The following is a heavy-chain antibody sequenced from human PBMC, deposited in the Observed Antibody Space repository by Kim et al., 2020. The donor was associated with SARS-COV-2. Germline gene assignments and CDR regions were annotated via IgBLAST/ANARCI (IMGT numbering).Heavy chain of an antibody. Sequence: GGSLRLSCAASGFTFNTYGMHWVRQAPGKGLEWVAVISYDGSNKYYVDSVKGRFTISRDNPKNTLYLQMNSLRLEDTAVYYCARSVSGCYVGYDYWGQGSLVTVSS. CDR2: ISYDGSNK. CDR3: ARSVSGCYVGYDY. CDR1: GFTFNTYG. V-gene: IGHV3-30*03. J-gene: IGHJ4*02. D-gene: IGHD1-26*01.